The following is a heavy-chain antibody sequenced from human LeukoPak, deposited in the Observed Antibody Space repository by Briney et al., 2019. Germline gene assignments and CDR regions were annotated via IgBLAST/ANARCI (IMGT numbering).Heavy chain of an antibody. CDR2: IYPGNSDT. J-gene: IGHJ5*02. V-gene: IGHV5-51*01. D-gene: IGHD6-13*01. CDR1: GYSFTNYW. CDR3: ARQAVAARFTWFDP. Sequence: PGESLKISCMGSGYSFTNYWIGWVRQMPGKGLEWMGIIYPGNSDTRYSPSFQGQVTILADRSISTAYLQWNSLKVSDTAMYYCARQAVAARFTWFDPWGQGTLVTVSS.